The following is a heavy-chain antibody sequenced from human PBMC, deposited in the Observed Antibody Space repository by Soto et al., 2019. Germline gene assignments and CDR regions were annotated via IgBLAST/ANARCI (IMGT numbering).Heavy chain of an antibody. CDR2: IKGDGSDP. CDR3: TTDPVTAE. J-gene: IGHJ4*02. Sequence: PGGSLRLSCTTSGFTLSDYYISWVRQAPGKGLEWVGNIKGDGSDPHYVDSVKGRFTISRDNAKNLMYLQMNKLRVEDTAKYYCTTDPVTAEWGRGTQVTVSS. V-gene: IGHV3-7*03. CDR1: GFTLSDYY.